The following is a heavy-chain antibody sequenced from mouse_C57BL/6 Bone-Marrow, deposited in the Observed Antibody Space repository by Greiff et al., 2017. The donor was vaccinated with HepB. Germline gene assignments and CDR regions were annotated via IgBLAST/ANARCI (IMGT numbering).Heavy chain of an antibody. J-gene: IGHJ1*03. V-gene: IGHV1-7*01. CDR2: INPSSGYT. CDR3: AISGVAAYWYFDV. D-gene: IGHD1-1*01. CDR1: GYTFTSYW. Sequence: VQLQESGAELAKPGASVKLSCKASGYTFTSYWMHWVKQRPGQGLEWIGYINPSSGYTKYNQKFKDKATLTADNSSSTAYMQLSSLTYEDSAVYYCAISGVAAYWYFDVWGTGTTVTVSS.